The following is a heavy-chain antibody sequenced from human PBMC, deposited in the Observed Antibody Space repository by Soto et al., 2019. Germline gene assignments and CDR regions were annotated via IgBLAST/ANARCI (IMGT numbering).Heavy chain of an antibody. V-gene: IGHV4-39*01. CDR2: IYYSGTT. D-gene: IGHD1-1*01. Sequence: PSETLSLTCSVSGGSIRSTTYDWAWVRQSPGKGLEWIASIYYSGTTYYHPSLKSRVTMSVDTPKNQVSLKLSSVTAADTAVYYCVRHWSSSGNNWFDPWGQGTQVTAPQ. CDR3: VRHWSSSGNNWFDP. CDR1: GGSIRSTTYD. J-gene: IGHJ5*02.